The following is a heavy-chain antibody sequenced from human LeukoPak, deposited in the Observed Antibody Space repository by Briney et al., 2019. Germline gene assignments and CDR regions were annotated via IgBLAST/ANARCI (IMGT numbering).Heavy chain of an antibody. D-gene: IGHD6-19*01. CDR3: ARGLNSSGWYGGVY. V-gene: IGHV3-53*04. CDR2: IYSGGST. CDR1: GFTFSSYG. J-gene: IGHJ4*02. Sequence: GGSLRLSCAASGFTFSSYGMHWVRQAPGKGLEWVAVIYSGGSTYYADSVKGRFTISRHNSKNTLYLQMNSLRAEDTAVYYCARGLNSSGWYGGVYWGQGTLVTVSS.